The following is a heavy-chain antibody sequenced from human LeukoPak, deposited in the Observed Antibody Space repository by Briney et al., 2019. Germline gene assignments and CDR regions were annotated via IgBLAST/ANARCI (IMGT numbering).Heavy chain of an antibody. CDR2: IRYVGTNK. V-gene: IGHV3-33*01. CDR1: GFTFSSYG. CDR3: ARVGGSTDFDY. Sequence: PGGSLRLSCAASGFTFSSYGMHWVRQAPGKGLEWVAVIRYVGTNKYYADSVKGRFTISGDNSKHTLYLQLNSLRAEDTAVYYCARVGGSTDFDYWGQGNLVTVSS. D-gene: IGHD3-3*01. J-gene: IGHJ4*02.